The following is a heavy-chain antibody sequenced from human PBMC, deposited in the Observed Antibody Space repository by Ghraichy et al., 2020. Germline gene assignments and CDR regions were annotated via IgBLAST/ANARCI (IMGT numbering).Heavy chain of an antibody. CDR1: GFTVSSNY. CDR2: IYSGGSA. V-gene: IGHV3-66*01. J-gene: IGHJ4*02. Sequence: GGSLRLSCAASGFTVSSNYMSWVRQAPGKGLEWVSVIYSGGSAYYADSVKGRFTISRDNSKNTLYLQMNSLRAEDTAVYYCARDLRRRGNYVDYFDYWGQGTLVTVSS. CDR3: ARDLRRRGNYVDYFDY. D-gene: IGHD4-23*01.